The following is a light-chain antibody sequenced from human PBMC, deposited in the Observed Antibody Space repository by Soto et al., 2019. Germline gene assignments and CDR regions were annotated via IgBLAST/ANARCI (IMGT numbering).Light chain of an antibody. CDR3: CSYAGSYTYV. V-gene: IGLV2-11*01. CDR2: DVT. Sequence: QLVLTQPRSVSGSPGQSVTISCTGTSSDVGGYNYVSWYQQHPGKAPKLMIYDVTKRPSGVPDRFSGSKSGNTASLTISGLQADDEADYYCCSYAGSYTYVFGTGTKLTVL. J-gene: IGLJ1*01. CDR1: SSDVGGYNY.